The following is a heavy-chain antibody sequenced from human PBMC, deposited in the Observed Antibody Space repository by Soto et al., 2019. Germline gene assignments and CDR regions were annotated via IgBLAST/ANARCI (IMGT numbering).Heavy chain of an antibody. CDR3: ARDGRITGTTKGXXP. CDR2: IYYSGST. CDR1: GGSISSYY. Sequence: QVQLQESGPGLVKPSETLSLTCTVSGGSISSYYWSWIRQPPGKGLEWIGYIYYSGSTNYTPSLKSRVTISVDTSKNQFSLKLSSVTAADTXXXXXARDGRITGTTKGXXPWGQXTL. D-gene: IGHD1-20*01. J-gene: IGHJ5*02. V-gene: IGHV4-59*01.